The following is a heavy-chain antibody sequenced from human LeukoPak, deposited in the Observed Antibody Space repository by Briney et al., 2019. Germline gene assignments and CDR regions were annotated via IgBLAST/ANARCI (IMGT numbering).Heavy chain of an antibody. CDR2: INPSGGST. V-gene: IGHV1-46*01. J-gene: IGHJ4*02. Sequence: ASVKVSCKASGYTFTSYYMHWVRQAPGQGLEWMGIINPSGGSTSYAQKFQGRVTMTRDTSTSTVYMELSSLRSEDTAVYYCARGEAWIQLWSRADFDYWGQGTLVTVSS. CDR3: ARGEAWIQLWSRADFDY. D-gene: IGHD5-18*01. CDR1: GYTFTSYY.